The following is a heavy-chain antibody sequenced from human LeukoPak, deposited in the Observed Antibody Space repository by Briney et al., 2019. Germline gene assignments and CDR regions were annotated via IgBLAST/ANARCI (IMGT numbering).Heavy chain of an antibody. CDR3: ARVRLPPSSSSWSPYYFDY. J-gene: IGHJ4*02. CDR1: GGSISSYY. V-gene: IGHV4-4*07. Sequence: PSETLSLTCTVSGGSISSYYWSWIRQPAGKGLEWIGRIYTSGSTNYNPSLKRRVTMSVDTYKHQFPLKLRSVTAADTDVYSCARVRLPPSSSSWSPYYFDYWGQGTLVTVSS. D-gene: IGHD6-13*01. CDR2: IYTSGST.